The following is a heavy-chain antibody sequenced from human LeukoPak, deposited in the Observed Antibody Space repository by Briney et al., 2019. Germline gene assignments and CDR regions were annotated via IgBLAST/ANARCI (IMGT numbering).Heavy chain of an antibody. V-gene: IGHV4-59*01. CDR2: LSKSGNT. Sequence: PSETLSLTCTVSGGSISSYYWSWIRLPPGKGLEWIGYLSKSGNTNYSPSLKSRVTIFGDTSKNQFFLKLSSVTAADTAMYYCARAAYCGGDCYLFDYWGQGTLVTVFS. J-gene: IGHJ4*02. CDR3: ARAAYCGGDCYLFDY. D-gene: IGHD2-21*02. CDR1: GGSISSYY.